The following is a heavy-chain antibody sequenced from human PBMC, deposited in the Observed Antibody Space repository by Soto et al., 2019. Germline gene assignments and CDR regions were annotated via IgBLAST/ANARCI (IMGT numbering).Heavy chain of an antibody. Sequence: GGSLRLSCSASGFTFSSYSMHLVRQAPGKGLEYVSAINSDGSSTSYADSVKGRFTISRDNAKNTLYLQMNSLRAEDTAVYYCARDAPYCSSTSCFGRYYYYYGMDVWGQGTTVTV. CDR3: ARDAPYCSSTSCFGRYYYYYGMDV. J-gene: IGHJ6*02. CDR2: INSDGSST. D-gene: IGHD2-2*01. CDR1: GFTFSSYS. V-gene: IGHV3-74*01.